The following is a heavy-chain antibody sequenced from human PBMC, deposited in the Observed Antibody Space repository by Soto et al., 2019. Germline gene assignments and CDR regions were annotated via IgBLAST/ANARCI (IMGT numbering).Heavy chain of an antibody. D-gene: IGHD3-22*01. CDR2: ISYDGSNK. CDR1: GFTFSSYA. V-gene: IGHV3-30-3*01. J-gene: IGHJ6*02. CDR3: ARDREYYYDSSGYKPYYYYGMDV. Sequence: QVQLVESGGGVVQPGRCLRLSCAASGFTFSSYAIPWVRQAPGKGLEWVAVISYDGSNKYYADSVKGRFTISRDNSKNTLYLQMNSLRAEDTAVYYCARDREYYYDSSGYKPYYYYGMDVWGQWTTVTVSS.